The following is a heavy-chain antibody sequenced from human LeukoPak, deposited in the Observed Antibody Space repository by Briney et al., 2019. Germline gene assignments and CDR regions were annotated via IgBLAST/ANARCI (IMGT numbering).Heavy chain of an antibody. CDR2: INPNSGGT. V-gene: IGHV1-2*02. CDR1: GYTFTGYY. D-gene: IGHD1-26*01. CDR3: ASYSGSYHTIDY. J-gene: IGHJ4*02. Sequence: ASVKLSCKASGYTFTGYYMHWVRQAPGQGLEWMGWINPNSGGTNYAQKFQGRVTMTRYTAISTAYMELSRLRSDDTAVYYCASYSGSYHTIDYWGQGTLVTV.